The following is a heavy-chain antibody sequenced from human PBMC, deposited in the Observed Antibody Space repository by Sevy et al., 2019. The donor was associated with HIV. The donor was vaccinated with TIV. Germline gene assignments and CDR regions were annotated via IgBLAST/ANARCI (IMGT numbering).Heavy chain of an antibody. CDR1: GFTFSSYS. Sequence: GGSLRPSCAASGFTFSSYSMNWVRQAPGKGLEWVSSISSSSSYIYYADSVKGRFTISRDNAKNSLYLQMNSLRAEDTAVYYCARVHLVYFDYRGQGTLVTVSS. CDR2: ISSSSSYI. V-gene: IGHV3-21*01. CDR3: ARVHLVYFDY. D-gene: IGHD2-8*02. J-gene: IGHJ4*02.